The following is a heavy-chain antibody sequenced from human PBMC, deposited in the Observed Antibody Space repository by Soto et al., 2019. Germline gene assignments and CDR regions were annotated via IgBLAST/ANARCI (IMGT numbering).Heavy chain of an antibody. CDR1: GFTFSSYA. D-gene: IGHD2-15*01. J-gene: IGHJ6*02. V-gene: IGHV3-23*01. CDR3: AKAKLVVAATPYYYYYYGMDV. CDR2: ISGSGGST. Sequence: PGGSLRLSCAASGFTFSSYAMSWFRQAPGKGLEWVSAISGSGGSTYYADSVKGRFTISRDNSKNTLYLQMNSLRAEDTAVYYCAKAKLVVAATPYYYYYYGMDVWGQGTTVTVSS.